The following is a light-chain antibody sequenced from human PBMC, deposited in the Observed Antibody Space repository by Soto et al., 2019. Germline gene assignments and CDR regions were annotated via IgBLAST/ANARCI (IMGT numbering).Light chain of an antibody. CDR2: DVT. CDR1: SSDVGGYNF. V-gene: IGLV2-14*01. CDR3: SSYTSISTYV. J-gene: IGLJ1*01. Sequence: QSALTQPASVSGSPGQLITISCTGTSSDVGGYNFVSWYQQHPDKAPKLMIYDVTNRPSGVSNRFSGSKSGNTASLTISGHQAEDEADYYCSSYTSISTYVFGTGTKLTVL.